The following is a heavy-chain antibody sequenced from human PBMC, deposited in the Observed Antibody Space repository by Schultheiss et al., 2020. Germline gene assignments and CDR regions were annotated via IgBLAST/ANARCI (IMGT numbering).Heavy chain of an antibody. CDR1: GGSFSGYY. CDR2: IYHSGST. Sequence: SETLSLTCAVYGGSFSGYYWSWIRQPPGKGLEWIGEIYHSGSTNYNPSLKSRVTISVDTSKNQFSLKLSSVTAADTAVYYCAREGYSGYETGKWGQGTLVTVSS. CDR3: AREGYSGYETGK. J-gene: IGHJ4*02. D-gene: IGHD5-12*01. V-gene: IGHV4-34*01.